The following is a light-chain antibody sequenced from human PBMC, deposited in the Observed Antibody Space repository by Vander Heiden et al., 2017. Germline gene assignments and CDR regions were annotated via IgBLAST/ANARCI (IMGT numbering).Light chain of an antibody. Sequence: NFMLTQPHPVSESPGKTVTLSCTGISGSIATNYVQWYQQRPGSAPTTVIYEDNQRPSGVPDRFSGSIDSSSNSASLTISGLKTEDEADYYCHSYDSASGNVVFGGGTKLTVL. J-gene: IGLJ2*01. CDR1: SGSIATNY. V-gene: IGLV6-57*02. CDR2: EDN. CDR3: HSYDSASGNVV.